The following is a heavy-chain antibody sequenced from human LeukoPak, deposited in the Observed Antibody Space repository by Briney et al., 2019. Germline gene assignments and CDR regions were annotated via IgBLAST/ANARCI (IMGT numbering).Heavy chain of an antibody. J-gene: IGHJ4*02. CDR1: GFTFSNYW. Sequence: GGSLRLSCAASGFTFSNYWMHWVRQAPGKGLVWVSRINSDGINTSYADSVKGRFTISRDNAKNTLNLQMNSLRAEDTAVYYCAREESAVAGTLWYFDYWGQGTLVTVSS. CDR2: INSDGINT. D-gene: IGHD6-19*01. V-gene: IGHV3-74*01. CDR3: AREESAVAGTLWYFDY.